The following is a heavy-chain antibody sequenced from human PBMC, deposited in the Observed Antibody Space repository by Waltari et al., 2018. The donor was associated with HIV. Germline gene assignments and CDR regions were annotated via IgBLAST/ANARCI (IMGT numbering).Heavy chain of an antibody. CDR3: ARAALTSPFGY. V-gene: IGHV4-34*01. J-gene: IGHJ4*02. CDR2: INHSGST. Sequence: QVQLQQWGPGLLKPSETLSLTCAVYGGSFSGYYCSWIRQPPWKGLEWIGEINHSGSTNYNPSLKSRVTISVDTSKNQFSLKLSSVTAADTAVYYCARAALTSPFGYWGQGTLVTVSS. D-gene: IGHD3-3*01. CDR1: GGSFSGYY.